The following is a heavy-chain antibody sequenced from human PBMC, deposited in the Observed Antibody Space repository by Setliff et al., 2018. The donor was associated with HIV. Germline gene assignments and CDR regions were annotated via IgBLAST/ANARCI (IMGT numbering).Heavy chain of an antibody. D-gene: IGHD2-15*01. CDR1: GGSIGTANW. V-gene: IGHV4-4*02. J-gene: IGHJ4*02. CDR3: AKGTPSCSFCFDN. CDR2: IYYSGNT. Sequence: SETLSLTCAVSGGSIGTANWWSWVRPPPGQGLEWIGEIYYSGNTNYNPSLKSRVTMSVDKPKNHLSLKLSSVTAADTALYYCAKGTPSCSFCFDNWGLGTLVTVSS.